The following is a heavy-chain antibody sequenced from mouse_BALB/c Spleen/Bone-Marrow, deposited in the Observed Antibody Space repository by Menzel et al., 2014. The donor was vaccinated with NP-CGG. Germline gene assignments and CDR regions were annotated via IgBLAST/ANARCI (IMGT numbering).Heavy chain of an antibody. CDR1: GFTFSDFY. V-gene: IGHV7-1*02. CDR3: ARDVGYGNYFVY. CDR2: SRNKAKHYTT. Sequence: EVMLVESGGGLVQPGDSLSLSCATSGFTFSDFYMEWVRQPPGKRLEWIAASRNKAKHYTTEYSASVKGRFIDSRDTSQSICYLQMKALRAEDTASYYSARDVGYGNYFVYWGQGTLVTASA. D-gene: IGHD2-10*02. J-gene: IGHJ3*01.